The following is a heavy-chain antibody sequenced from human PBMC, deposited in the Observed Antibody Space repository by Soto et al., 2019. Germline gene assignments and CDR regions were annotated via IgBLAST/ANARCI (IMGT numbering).Heavy chain of an antibody. D-gene: IGHD2-15*01. CDR3: ASPYCSGGSCYRSEFLAFDI. J-gene: IGHJ3*02. CDR1: GFTFSGYS. Sequence: GGSLRLSCAASGFTFSGYSMNWVRQAPGKGLERVSYISSSSSTIYYADSVKGRFTISRDNAKNSLYLQKNSLRAEDTAVYYCASPYCSGGSCYRSEFLAFDIWGQGTMVTVSS. V-gene: IGHV3-48*01. CDR2: ISSSSSTI.